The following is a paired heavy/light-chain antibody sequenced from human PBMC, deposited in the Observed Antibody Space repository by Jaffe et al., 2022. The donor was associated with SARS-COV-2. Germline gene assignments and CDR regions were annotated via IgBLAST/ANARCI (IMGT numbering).Light chain of an antibody. CDR2: QAS. CDR3: QQYNSYPLT. CDR1: QSISSW. V-gene: IGKV1-5*03. Sequence: DIQMTQSPSTLSVSVGDRVTITCRASQSISSWLAWYQQKPGKAPNLLIYQASSLETGVPSRFSGSGSGTEFSLTISSLQPDDFATYYCQQYNSYPLTFGGGTKVEIK. J-gene: IGKJ4*01.
Heavy chain of an antibody. CDR2: SYYSGTV. D-gene: IGHD1-26*01. J-gene: IGHJ4*02. CDR3: ARRSPKENYFDF. CDR1: SGSIRGYYY. V-gene: IGHV4-59*08. Sequence: QVQLQESGPGLVKPSETLSLICTVSSGSIRGYYYWSWIRQPPGKELEWIGYSYYSGTVNYNPSLKSRVTISVDPSKSQFSLQLSSVIAADTAVYYCARRSPKENYFDFWGQGILVTVSS.